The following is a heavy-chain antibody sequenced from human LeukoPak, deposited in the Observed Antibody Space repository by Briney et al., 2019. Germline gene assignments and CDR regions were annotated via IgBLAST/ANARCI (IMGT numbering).Heavy chain of an antibody. V-gene: IGHV4-4*02. J-gene: IGHJ6*02. Sequence: PSETLSLTCAVSGDSISSSNRWSWVRQPPGKGLEWIGEIHHSGSTNYKPSLKGRVTMSVDKSANQFSLKVSSVTATDTAVYYCARGAMYYDGSGYGHLDVWGRGTTVTVSS. CDR1: GDSISSSNR. CDR3: ARGAMYYDGSGYGHLDV. D-gene: IGHD3-22*01. CDR2: IHHSGST.